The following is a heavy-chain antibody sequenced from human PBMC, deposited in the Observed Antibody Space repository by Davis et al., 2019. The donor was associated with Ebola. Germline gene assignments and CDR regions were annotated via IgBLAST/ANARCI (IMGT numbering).Heavy chain of an antibody. D-gene: IGHD6-19*01. V-gene: IGHV1-18*01. CDR2: ISAYNGHT. J-gene: IGHJ4*02. CDR3: ARGRNGGWDFDY. CDR1: GYTFNSHG. Sequence: ASVKVSCKASGYTFNSHGISWVRQAPGQGLEWMAWISAYNGHTNYAQKFQGRLTLTTDTSTSTVYMELRSLTSGDTAEYYCARGRNGGWDFDYWGQGTRVTVSS.